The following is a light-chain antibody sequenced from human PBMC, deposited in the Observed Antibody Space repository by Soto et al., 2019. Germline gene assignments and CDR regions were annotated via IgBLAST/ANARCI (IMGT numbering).Light chain of an antibody. CDR1: SSDVGGYDS. J-gene: IGLJ3*02. Sequence: QSALTQPASVSGSPGQSITISCTGTSSDVGGYDSVSWYQQHPGKAPKLMIFDVTTRPSGISNRFSGSRSGNTASLTISGLQAEDEADYYCSSYTSSSLEVFGGGTKVTV. V-gene: IGLV2-14*03. CDR2: DVT. CDR3: SSYTSSSLEV.